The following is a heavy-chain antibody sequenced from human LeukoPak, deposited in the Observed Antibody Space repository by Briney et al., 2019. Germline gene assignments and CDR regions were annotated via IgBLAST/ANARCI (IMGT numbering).Heavy chain of an antibody. Sequence: PGESLKISCKGSGYRFTSYWIGWVRQMPGKGLEWMGIIYPGDSDTRYSPSFQGQVTISADTSISTAYLQWSSLKASDTAMYYCTRRPTSTLNFYYMDVWGKGTTVTVSS. CDR1: GYRFTSYW. CDR2: IYPGDSDT. J-gene: IGHJ6*03. D-gene: IGHD2-2*01. V-gene: IGHV5-51*01. CDR3: TRRPTSTLNFYYMDV.